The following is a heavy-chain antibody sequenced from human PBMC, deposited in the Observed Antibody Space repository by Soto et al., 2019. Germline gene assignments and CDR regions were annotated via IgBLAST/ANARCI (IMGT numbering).Heavy chain of an antibody. D-gene: IGHD6-19*01. CDR1: GFTFSSYA. CDR3: ALTSGWSLQYYFDY. J-gene: IGHJ4*02. CDR2: ISGSGGST. V-gene: IGHV3-23*01. Sequence: CLRVSCAACGFTFSSYAMSWVRQAPGKGLEWVSAISGSGGSTYYADSVKGRFTISRDNSKNTLYLQMNSLRAEDTAVYYCALTSGWSLQYYFDYWGQGTLVTLPS.